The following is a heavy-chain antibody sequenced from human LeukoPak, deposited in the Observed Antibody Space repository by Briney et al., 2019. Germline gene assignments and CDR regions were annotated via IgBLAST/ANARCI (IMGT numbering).Heavy chain of an antibody. Sequence: GGSLRLSCAASGFAFSRYWMSWVRQAPGKGLEWVANIRQDESEKYYMDSVKGRFTISRDNAKKSLYLQMNSLRAEDTAVYYCVTDIVVVVAATDYWGQGTLVTVSS. J-gene: IGHJ4*02. CDR1: GFAFSRYW. D-gene: IGHD2-15*01. CDR3: VTDIVVVVAATDY. V-gene: IGHV3-7*01. CDR2: IRQDESEK.